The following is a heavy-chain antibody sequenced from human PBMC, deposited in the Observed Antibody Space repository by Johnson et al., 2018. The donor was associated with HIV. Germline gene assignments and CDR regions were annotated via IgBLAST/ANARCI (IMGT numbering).Heavy chain of an antibody. Sequence: VQLVESGGGLVQPGGSLRLSCAASGFTLRNCAINWGRRAPGKGPEWVANINHDVSAIRYVDSVKGRFTISRDNAKRSLFLQMNSLRAEDTAVYYCASVLAAAAMGAFDIWGQGTMVTVSS. D-gene: IGHD6-13*01. J-gene: IGHJ3*02. CDR3: ASVLAAAAMGAFDI. CDR2: INHDVSAI. V-gene: IGHV3-7*01. CDR1: GFTLRNCA.